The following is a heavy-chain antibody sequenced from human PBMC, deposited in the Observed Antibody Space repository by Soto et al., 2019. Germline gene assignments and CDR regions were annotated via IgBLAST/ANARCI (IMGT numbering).Heavy chain of an antibody. CDR1: GGSFHGYY. CDR2: IYYSGST. J-gene: IGHJ4*02. D-gene: IGHD3-9*01. Sequence: SETLSLTCAVYGGSFHGYYWSWIRQPPGKGLEWIGSIYYSGSTYYNPSLKSRVTISVDTSKNQFSLKLSSVTAADTAVYYCARQELGYDILTGYFDGVAYWGQGTLVTVSS. CDR3: ARQELGYDILTGYFDGVAY. V-gene: IGHV4-34*01.